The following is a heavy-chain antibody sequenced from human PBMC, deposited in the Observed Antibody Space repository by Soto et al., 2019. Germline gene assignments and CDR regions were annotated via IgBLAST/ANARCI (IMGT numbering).Heavy chain of an antibody. CDR3: ARHSSSRWFGELIR. CDR2: IYYSGST. Sequence: SETLSLTCTVSGGSISSSSYYWGWIRQPPGKGLEWIGSIYYSGSTYYNPSLKSRVTISVDTSKNQFSLKLSSVTAADTAVYYCARHSSSRWFGELIRWGQGTLVTVSS. V-gene: IGHV4-39*01. J-gene: IGHJ4*02. CDR1: GGSISSSSYY. D-gene: IGHD3-10*01.